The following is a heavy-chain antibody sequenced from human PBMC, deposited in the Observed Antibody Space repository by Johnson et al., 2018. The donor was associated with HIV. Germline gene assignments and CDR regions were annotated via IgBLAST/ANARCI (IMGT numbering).Heavy chain of an antibody. D-gene: IGHD6-25*01. V-gene: IGHV3-74*01. CDR1: GFTFSSHW. J-gene: IGHJ3*02. CDR3: AKETPSSGGTFDI. Sequence: EVQLVESGGGLVQPGGSLRLSCAASGFTFSSHWMHWVRQPPGKGLVWVSRINSDGSSTSYADSVKGRFTISRDNAKNTLYLQMNSLRAEDTAVYYCAKETPSSGGTFDIWGQGTMVTVSS. CDR2: INSDGSST.